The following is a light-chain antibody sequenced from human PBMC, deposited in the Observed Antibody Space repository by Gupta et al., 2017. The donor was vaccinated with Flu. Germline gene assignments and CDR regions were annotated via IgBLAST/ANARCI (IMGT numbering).Light chain of an antibody. CDR1: NLGDKF. J-gene: IGLJ3*02. V-gene: IGLV3-1*01. CDR2: QDN. CDR3: QAWDSSTAGV. Sequence: SHDLTQPPSVSVSPGQTARITCSGDNLGDKFACWYHQKAGQSPVLVIYQDNKRPSGIPDRFSASNSGNTATLTISGTQAMDEADYYCQAWDSSTAGVFGGGTKLTVL.